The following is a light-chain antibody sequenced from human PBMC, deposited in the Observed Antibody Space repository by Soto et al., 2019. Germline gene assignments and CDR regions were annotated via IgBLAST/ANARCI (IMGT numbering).Light chain of an antibody. CDR2: GAS. CDR3: QQYNNWPPIT. V-gene: IGKV3-15*01. Sequence: EIVTTQSPATPSVSPGERATLSCRASQNVSSNLAWYQQKPGQAPRLLIYGASTRATGIPARFSGSGSGTEFALTISSLQSEDFAVYYCQQYNNWPPITFGKGTRLEIK. CDR1: QNVSSN. J-gene: IGKJ5*01.